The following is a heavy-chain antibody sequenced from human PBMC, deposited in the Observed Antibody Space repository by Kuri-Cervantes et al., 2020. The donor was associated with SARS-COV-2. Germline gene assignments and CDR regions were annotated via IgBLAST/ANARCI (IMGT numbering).Heavy chain of an antibody. V-gene: IGHV3-48*02. CDR3: ARVTTDFWSGYYHLYYYGMDV. Sequence: GESLKISCAASGFTFSSYAMSWVRQAPGKGLEWVSYISSSSSTIYYADSVKGRFTISRDNAKNSLYLQMNSLRDEDTAVYYCARVTTDFWSGYYHLYYYGMDVWGQGTTVTVSS. CDR2: ISSSSSTI. D-gene: IGHD3-3*01. CDR1: GFTFSSYA. J-gene: IGHJ6*02.